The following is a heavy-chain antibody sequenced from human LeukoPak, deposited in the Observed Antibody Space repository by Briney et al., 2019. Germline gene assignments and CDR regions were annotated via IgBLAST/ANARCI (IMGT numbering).Heavy chain of an antibody. D-gene: IGHD6-13*01. V-gene: IGHV1-69*13. Sequence: GASVKVSCKASGGTFSSYAISWVRQAPGQGLEWMGGIIPIFGTANYAQKFQGRVTITADESTSTAYMELSSLRSEDTAVYYCARGIEQQLRKYYYGMDVWGQGTTVTVSS. CDR3: ARGIEQQLRKYYYGMDV. CDR2: IIPIFGTA. CDR1: GGTFSSYA. J-gene: IGHJ6*02.